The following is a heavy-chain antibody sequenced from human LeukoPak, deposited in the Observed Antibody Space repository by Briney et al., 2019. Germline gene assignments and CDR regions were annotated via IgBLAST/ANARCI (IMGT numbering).Heavy chain of an antibody. V-gene: IGHV1-18*01. D-gene: IGHD6-19*01. CDR3: ASSPKSIAVAGTGFDY. CDR2: ISAYNGNT. J-gene: IGHJ4*02. CDR1: GYTFTSYG. Sequence: ASVKVSCKASGYTFTSYGISWVRQAPGQGLEWMGWISAYNGNTDYAQKLQGRVTMTTDTSTSTAYMELRSLRSDDTAVYYSASSPKSIAVAGTGFDYWGQGTLVTVSS.